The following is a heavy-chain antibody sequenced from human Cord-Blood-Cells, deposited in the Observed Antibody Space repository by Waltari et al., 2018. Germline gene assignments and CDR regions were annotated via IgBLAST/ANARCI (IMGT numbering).Heavy chain of an antibody. Sequence: QVQLVQSGAEVKKPGASVKVSCKASGYTFPAYYMPWVRQSPGQGLEWMGWINPNSGGTNYAQKFQGRVTMTRDTSISTAYMELSRLRSDDTAVYYCARDGSGSFYSYYFDYWGQGTLVTVSS. CDR3: ARDGSGSFYSYYFDY. CDR2: INPNSGGT. CDR1: GYTFPAYY. V-gene: IGHV1-2*02. D-gene: IGHD1-26*01. J-gene: IGHJ4*02.